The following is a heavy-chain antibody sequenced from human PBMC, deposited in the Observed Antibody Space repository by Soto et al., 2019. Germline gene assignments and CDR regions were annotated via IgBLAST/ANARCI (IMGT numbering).Heavy chain of an antibody. Sequence: QVQLQQWGAGLLKPSETLSLTCAVYGGFVSSGSYYWSCIRQPPGKGLEWVGEMSHSGGTHFNPSLKSRVTISVDTSKNQFSLKMSSVTGADTALYYCARVERGTATTVVDAFDIWGPGTMVTVSS. CDR2: MSHSGGT. CDR1: GGFVSSGSYY. V-gene: IGHV4-34*01. J-gene: IGHJ3*02. CDR3: ARVERGTATTVVDAFDI. D-gene: IGHD1-1*01.